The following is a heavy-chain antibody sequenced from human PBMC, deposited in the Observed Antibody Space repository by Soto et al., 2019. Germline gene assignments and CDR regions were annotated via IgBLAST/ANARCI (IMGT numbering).Heavy chain of an antibody. CDR2: IRSKAYGGTT. CDR1: GFTFGDYA. Sequence: EVQLVESGGGLVQPGRSLRLSCTASGFTFGDYAMSWFRQAPGKGLEWVGFIRSKAYGGTTEYAASVKGRFTISRDDSKSIGYLQMNSLKTEDTAVYYCTRYCSGGSCFIYYWGQGTLVTVSS. D-gene: IGHD2-15*01. V-gene: IGHV3-49*03. CDR3: TRYCSGGSCFIYY. J-gene: IGHJ4*02.